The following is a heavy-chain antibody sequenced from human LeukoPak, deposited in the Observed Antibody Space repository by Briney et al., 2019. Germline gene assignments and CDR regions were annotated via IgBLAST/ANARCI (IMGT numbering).Heavy chain of an antibody. J-gene: IGHJ3*02. CDR3: AREGYGATKAFDI. Sequence: GASVKVSCKASGGTFSSYAISWVRQAPGQGLEWMGGIIPIFGTANYAQKFQGRVTITADESTSTAYMELSSLRSEDTAVYYCAREGYGATKAFDIWGQGTMVTASS. V-gene: IGHV1-69*13. CDR2: IIPIFGTA. D-gene: IGHD1-26*01. CDR1: GGTFSSYA.